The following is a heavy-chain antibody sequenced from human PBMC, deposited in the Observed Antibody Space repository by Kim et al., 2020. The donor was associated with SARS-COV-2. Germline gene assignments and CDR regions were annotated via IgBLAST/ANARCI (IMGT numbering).Heavy chain of an antibody. D-gene: IGHD2-8*01. J-gene: IGHJ6*02. V-gene: IGHV3-33*01. CDR3: ARDFAIVVLTNYYYYGMDV. CDR2: IWYDGSNK. Sequence: GGSLRLSCAASGFTFSSYGMHWVRQAPGKGLEWVAVIWYDGSNKYYADSVKGRFTISRDNSKNTLYLQMNSLRAEDTAVYYCARDFAIVVLTNYYYYGMDVWGQGTTVTVSS. CDR1: GFTFSSYG.